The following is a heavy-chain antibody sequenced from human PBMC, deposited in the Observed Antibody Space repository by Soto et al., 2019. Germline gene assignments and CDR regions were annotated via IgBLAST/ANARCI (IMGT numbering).Heavy chain of an antibody. Sequence: PSETLSLTCTVSGGSISSYYWSWIRQPPGKGLEWIGYIYYSGSTNYNPSLKSRVTISVDTSKNQFSLKLSSVTAADTAVYYCARGGELPNDYWGQGTLVTVSS. D-gene: IGHD3-16*01. J-gene: IGHJ4*02. CDR1: GGSISSYY. V-gene: IGHV4-59*01. CDR2: IYYSGST. CDR3: ARGGELPNDY.